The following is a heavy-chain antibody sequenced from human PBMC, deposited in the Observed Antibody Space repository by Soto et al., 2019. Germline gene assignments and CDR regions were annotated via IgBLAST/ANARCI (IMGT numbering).Heavy chain of an antibody. CDR1: GGTFSSYA. V-gene: IGHV1-69*13. D-gene: IGHD5-12*01. J-gene: IGHJ6*02. CDR2: IIPIFGTA. Sequence: ASVKVSCKASGGTFSSYAISWVRQAPGQGLEWMGGIIPIFGTANYAQKFQGRVTITADESTSTAYMELSSLRSEDTAVYYCARGGEYLATTSYYYYYGMDVWGQGTTVTVSS. CDR3: ARGGEYLATTSYYYYYGMDV.